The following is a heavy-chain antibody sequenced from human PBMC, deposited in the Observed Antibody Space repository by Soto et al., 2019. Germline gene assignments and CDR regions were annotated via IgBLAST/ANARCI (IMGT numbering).Heavy chain of an antibody. D-gene: IGHD1-26*01. V-gene: IGHV1-8*01. J-gene: IGHJ4*02. CDR1: GYTLTSYD. CDR3: AREKVGAVDY. Sequence: QVQLVQSGAEVKKPGASVKVSCKASGYTLTSYDTNWVRQAPGQGLEWMGWINPNSGNTGYAQKFQGRVTMSRNTSLSTGYMELSSVRSEETAVYYRAREKVGAVDYWGKGTLITVSS. CDR2: INPNSGNT.